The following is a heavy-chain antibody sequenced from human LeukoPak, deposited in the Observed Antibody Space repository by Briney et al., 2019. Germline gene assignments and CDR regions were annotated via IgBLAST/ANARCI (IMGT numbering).Heavy chain of an antibody. D-gene: IGHD4-23*01. J-gene: IGHJ6*03. Sequence: GRSLRLSCAASGFTFDDYAMHWVRQAPGKGLEWVSGISWNSGRIAYADSVKGRFTISRDNAKNSLYLQMNSLRAEDIAFYYFAKAIGKSDYCYMQVWGKGTTVTVTS. CDR1: GFTFDDYA. V-gene: IGHV3-9*03. CDR2: ISWNSGRI. CDR3: AKAIGKSDYCYMQV.